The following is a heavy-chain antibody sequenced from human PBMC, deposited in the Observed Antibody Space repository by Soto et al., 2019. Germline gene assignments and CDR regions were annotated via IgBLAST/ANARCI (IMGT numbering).Heavy chain of an antibody. V-gene: IGHV1-3*01. CDR3: ARDRYSSIWSMSPSFIDL. CDR2: INAGNGNT. CDR1: GYSFTSYA. J-gene: IGHJ5*02. D-gene: IGHD6-13*01. Sequence: GYSVKVSCKASGYSFTSYAMHWVRQAPGQRLAWMGWINAGNGNTKYSQKFQGRVTITRDTSASTAYMELSSMRSEDTAVYYCARDRYSSIWSMSPSFIDLWCQGILVSV.